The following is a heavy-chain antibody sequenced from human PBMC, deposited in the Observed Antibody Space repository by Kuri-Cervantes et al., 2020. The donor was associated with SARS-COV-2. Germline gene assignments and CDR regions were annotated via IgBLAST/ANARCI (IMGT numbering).Heavy chain of an antibody. J-gene: IGHJ6*02. V-gene: IGHV4-34*01. D-gene: IGHD6-13*01. Sequence: SETLSLTCAVYGGSFSNYYWTWIRQPPGKGLEWIGEINHSGNTNYNPSLKSRVTISVDTSKNQFSLKLSSVTAADTAVYYCARGRRAAQDYYYGMDVWGQGTTVTVSS. CDR2: INHSGNT. CDR3: ARGRRAAQDYYYGMDV. CDR1: GGSFSNYY.